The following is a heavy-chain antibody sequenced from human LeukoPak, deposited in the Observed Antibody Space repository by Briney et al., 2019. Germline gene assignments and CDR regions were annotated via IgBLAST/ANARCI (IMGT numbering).Heavy chain of an antibody. Sequence: SETLSLTCTVSGGSIGSSSYYWGWIRQPPGKGLEWIGSIYYSGSTYYNPSLKSRVTMSVDTSKNQFSLKLSSVTAADTAVYFCARQYNTGWPYFDYWGQGTLVTVSS. J-gene: IGHJ4*02. CDR2: IYYSGST. D-gene: IGHD6-19*01. CDR3: ARQYNTGWPYFDY. V-gene: IGHV4-39*01. CDR1: GGSIGSSSYY.